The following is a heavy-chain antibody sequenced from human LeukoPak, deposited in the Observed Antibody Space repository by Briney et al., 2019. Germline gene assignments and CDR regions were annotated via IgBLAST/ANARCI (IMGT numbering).Heavy chain of an antibody. CDR1: DGSISGNY. Sequence: PSETLSLTCTVSDGSISGNYWSWIRQPPGKGLDWIGYMYNRGDTNSNPSLKSRVTMSLDTSNNQFSLRLSSATAADTAVYYCARRRVTFDPWGQGSLVTVSS. V-gene: IGHV4-59*01. D-gene: IGHD3-10*01. CDR3: ARRRVTFDP. CDR2: MYNRGDT. J-gene: IGHJ5*02.